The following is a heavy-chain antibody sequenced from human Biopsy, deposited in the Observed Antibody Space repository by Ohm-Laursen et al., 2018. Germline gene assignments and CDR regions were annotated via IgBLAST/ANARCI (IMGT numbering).Heavy chain of an antibody. CDR1: GYTFSSYG. D-gene: IGHD3-22*01. CDR2: ISAYNGNR. V-gene: IGHV1-18*01. Sequence: ASVKVSCKTSGYTFSSYGISWVRQAPGQGLEWMGWISAYNGNRNYAQKFQDRVTMTTDTSTSTAYMELRSLRSDDTAVYFCAREEDNSGYDYYGMDVWGQGTTVTVSS. J-gene: IGHJ6*02. CDR3: AREEDNSGYDYYGMDV.